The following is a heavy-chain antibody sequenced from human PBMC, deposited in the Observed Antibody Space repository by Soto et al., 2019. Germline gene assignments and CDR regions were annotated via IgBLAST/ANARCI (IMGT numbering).Heavy chain of an antibody. J-gene: IGHJ6*02. CDR2: TLYDGSDK. CDR3: ARRISTIFGGGHYYGMDV. Sequence: ESGGGVVQPGRSLRLSCAASGFTFSSYAMHWVRQAPGKGLEWVAVTLYDGSDKYYADSVKGRFAISRDNSNNTLYLEMNSPRAEDTALYYCARRISTIFGGGHYYGMDVRGQGTTVTVSS. D-gene: IGHD3-3*01. V-gene: IGHV3-30*09. CDR1: GFTFSSYA.